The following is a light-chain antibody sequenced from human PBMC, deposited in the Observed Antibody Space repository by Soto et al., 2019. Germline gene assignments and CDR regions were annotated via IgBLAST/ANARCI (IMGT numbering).Light chain of an antibody. Sequence: DIVMTQSPSTLSVSPGERATLSCRASQSVSTNLAWYQQKPGQAPRLLIYGASTRSTAIPASFRGSGSGTEFTLTISSLQSEDFAVYYCQQYNNWPLYTFGQGTKLEIK. J-gene: IGKJ2*01. CDR3: QQYNNWPLYT. CDR2: GAS. CDR1: QSVSTN. V-gene: IGKV3-15*01.